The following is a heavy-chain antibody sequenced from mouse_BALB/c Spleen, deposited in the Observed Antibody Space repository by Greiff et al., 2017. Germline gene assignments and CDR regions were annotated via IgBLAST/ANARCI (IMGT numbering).Heavy chain of an antibody. CDR1: GFTFSSYA. J-gene: IGHJ3*01. CDR2: ISSGGSYT. CDR3: AREGLRRGFAY. V-gene: IGHV5-9-4*01. D-gene: IGHD2-4*01. Sequence: DVQLVESGGGLVKPGGSLKLSCAASGFTFSSYAMSWVRQSPEKRLEWVAEISSGGSYTYYPDTVTGRFTISRDNAKNTLYLEMSSLRSEDTAMYYCAREGLRRGFAYWGQGTLVTVSA.